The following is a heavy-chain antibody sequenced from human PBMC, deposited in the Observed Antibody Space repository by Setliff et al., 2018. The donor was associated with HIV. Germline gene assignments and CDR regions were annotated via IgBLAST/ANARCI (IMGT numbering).Heavy chain of an antibody. CDR3: ARTGSGNYREGGFDY. V-gene: IGHV1-69*06. Sequence: GASVKVSCKASGGTFSSYAINWVRQAPGQGLEWMGRIIPMFGTTNYVQKFQGRVMITADKSTSTAYLELTSLRSEDTAVYYCARTGSGNYREGGFDYWGQGTLVTVSS. CDR1: GGTFSSYA. J-gene: IGHJ4*02. D-gene: IGHD3-10*01. CDR2: IIPMFGTT.